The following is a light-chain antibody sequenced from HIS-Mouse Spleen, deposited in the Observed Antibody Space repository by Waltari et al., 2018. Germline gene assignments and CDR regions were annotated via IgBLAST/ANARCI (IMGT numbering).Light chain of an antibody. J-gene: IGLJ3*02. V-gene: IGLV2-23*01. Sequence: QSALTQPASVSGSPGQSITISCTGTSSDVGSYNLVSWYQQHPGKAPKLRIYEGSKRPSGFSNRFSGSKSGNTASRTISGLQAEDEADYYCCSYAGSSTWVFGGGTKLTVL. CDR1: SSDVGSYNL. CDR2: EGS. CDR3: CSYAGSSTWV.